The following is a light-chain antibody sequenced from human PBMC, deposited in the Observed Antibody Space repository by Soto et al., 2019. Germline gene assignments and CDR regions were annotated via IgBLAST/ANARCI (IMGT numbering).Light chain of an antibody. V-gene: IGKV1-5*03. CDR1: QSVSNW. Sequence: DIQMTQSPSALPASVGDRVTITCRASQSVSNWLAWYRQKPGEAPKLLIYEGSTLERGVPSRFSGSGSGTEFTLTVRSLQPDDFAAFYFEQYDTYSRTFVQWTKVEVK. CDR2: EGS. J-gene: IGKJ1*01. CDR3: EQYDTYSRT.